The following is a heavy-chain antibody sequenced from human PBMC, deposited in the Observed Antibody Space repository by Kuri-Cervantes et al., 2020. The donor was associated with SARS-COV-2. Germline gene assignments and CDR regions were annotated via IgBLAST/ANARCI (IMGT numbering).Heavy chain of an antibody. Sequence: ASVKVSCKASGYTFTGYYLHWVRQAPGQGLEWMGWINPNSGDTNYAQKFQGRVTMTRDTSISTAHMELSRLGSDDTAVFYCARAASTSSNPIVGFDSWGQGSLVTVSS. J-gene: IGHJ4*02. CDR2: INPNSGDT. D-gene: IGHD6-6*01. CDR1: GYTFTGYY. CDR3: ARAASTSSNPIVGFDS. V-gene: IGHV1-2*02.